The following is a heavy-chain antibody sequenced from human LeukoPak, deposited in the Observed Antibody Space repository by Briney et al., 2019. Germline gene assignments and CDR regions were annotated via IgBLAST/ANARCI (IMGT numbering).Heavy chain of an antibody. J-gene: IGHJ4*02. CDR1: GYTFTGYY. Sequence: ASVKVSCKASGYTFTGYYMHWVRQAPGQGLEWMGWINPNSGGTNYAQKFQGWVTMTRDTSISTAYMELSRLRSDDTAVYYCAREDRRWLQPLGYWGQGTLVTVSS. CDR2: INPNSGGT. CDR3: AREDRRWLQPLGY. D-gene: IGHD5-24*01. V-gene: IGHV1-2*04.